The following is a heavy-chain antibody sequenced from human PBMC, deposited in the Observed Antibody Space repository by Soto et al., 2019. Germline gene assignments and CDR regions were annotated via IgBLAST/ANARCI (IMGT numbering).Heavy chain of an antibody. CDR1: GYTFTSYY. CDR3: ARIPGRYYDFWSGYYGPYYYGMDV. CDR2: INPSGGST. D-gene: IGHD3-3*01. J-gene: IGHJ6*02. V-gene: IGHV1-46*01. Sequence: ASVKVSCKASGYTFTSYYMHWVRQAPGQGLEWMGIINPSGGSTSYAQKFQGRVTMTRDTSTSTVYMELSSPRSEDTAVYYCARIPGRYYDFWSGYYGPYYYGMDVWGQGTTVTVSS.